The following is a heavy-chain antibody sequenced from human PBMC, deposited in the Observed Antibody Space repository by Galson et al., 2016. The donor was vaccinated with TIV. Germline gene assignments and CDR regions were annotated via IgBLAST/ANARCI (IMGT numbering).Heavy chain of an antibody. J-gene: IGHJ6*02. CDR3: ARHSGAVAGYDYGMDV. CDR2: INHFGSS. Sequence: TLSLTCGVYGGSVSGYYWGWFRQPPGKGLEWIGEINHFGSSNYNPSLKNRLTISVDTSKNQFSLRLSSVTAADTAVYYCARHSGAVAGYDYGMDVWGQGTTVTVSS. D-gene: IGHD6-19*01. V-gene: IGHV4-34*01. CDR1: GGSVSGYY.